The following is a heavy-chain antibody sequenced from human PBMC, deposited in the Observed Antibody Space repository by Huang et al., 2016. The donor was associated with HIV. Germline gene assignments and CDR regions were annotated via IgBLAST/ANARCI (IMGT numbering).Heavy chain of an antibody. D-gene: IGHD3-10*01. J-gene: IGHJ4*02. Sequence: QVQLKQWGAGLLKPSEILSLTCAVYGGAFRGSSWTWIRQFPEKGLEWIGDINHNGKIIYNPALSARVTSSTDTAKNHFSLHLTSVTAADTALYYCARGFNYYASDNLGVYYFDSWGLGTLVTVSP. CDR2: INHNGKI. V-gene: IGHV4-34*02. CDR1: GGAFRGSS. CDR3: ARGFNYYASDNLGVYYFDS.